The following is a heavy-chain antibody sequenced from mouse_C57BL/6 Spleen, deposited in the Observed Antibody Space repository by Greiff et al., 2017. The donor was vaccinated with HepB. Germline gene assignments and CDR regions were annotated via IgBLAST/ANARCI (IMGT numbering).Heavy chain of an antibody. CDR2: IHPNSGST. D-gene: IGHD2-10*02. V-gene: IGHV1-64*01. Sequence: QVQLQQSGAELVKPGASVKLSCKASGYTFTSYWMHWVKQRPGQGLEWIGMIHPNSGSTNYNEKFKSKATLTVDKSSSTAYMQLSSLTSEDSAVYYCAREYGNFFAYWGQGTLVTVSA. CDR3: AREYGNFFAY. CDR1: GYTFTSYW. J-gene: IGHJ3*01.